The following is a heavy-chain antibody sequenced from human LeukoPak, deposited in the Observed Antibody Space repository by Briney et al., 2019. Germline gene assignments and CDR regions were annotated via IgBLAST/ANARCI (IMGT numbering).Heavy chain of an antibody. CDR2: ITTYNGNT. CDR1: DYTFTSYG. CDR3: ARGPYYYGSGSLPHYFDY. D-gene: IGHD3-10*01. J-gene: IGHJ4*02. V-gene: IGHV1-18*01. Sequence: ASVKVSCKASDYTFTSYGISWVRQAPGQGLEWMGWITTYNGNTKYAQTLQGRITMTTDTSTSTSYMGLRSLRSDDTAVYYCARGPYYYGSGSLPHYFDYWGQGTLVTVSS.